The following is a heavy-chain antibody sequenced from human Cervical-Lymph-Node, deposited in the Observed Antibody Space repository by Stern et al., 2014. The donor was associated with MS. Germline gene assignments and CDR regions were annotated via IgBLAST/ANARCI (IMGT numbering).Heavy chain of an antibody. CDR1: GGSISSYY. Sequence: QVQLGQSGPGLVKPSETLSLTCTVSGGSISSYYWSWIRQPPGKGLEWIGHIYYSGSTNYNPSLKSRVTISVDTSKNQFSLKLSSVTAADTAVYYCARSEYYYDSSGYSSEEYFQHWGQGTLVTVSS. CDR3: ARSEYYYDSSGYSSEEYFQH. D-gene: IGHD3-22*01. J-gene: IGHJ1*01. V-gene: IGHV4-59*01. CDR2: IYYSGST.